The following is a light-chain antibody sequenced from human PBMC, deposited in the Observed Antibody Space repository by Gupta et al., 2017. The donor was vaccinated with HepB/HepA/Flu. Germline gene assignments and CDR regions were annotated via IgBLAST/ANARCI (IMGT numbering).Light chain of an antibody. Sequence: DIQFTHSPSFLSASVGDRVTITFRASQGISSSLVWYQQKPGKAPKLLIYTASTVKSGVPSRFSGSGSGTEFTLTISSLEPEDFATYYCQHCYSYPISFGRGTKVEIK. J-gene: IGKJ4*01. CDR2: TAS. CDR3: QHCYSYPIS. V-gene: IGKV1-9*01. CDR1: QGISSS.